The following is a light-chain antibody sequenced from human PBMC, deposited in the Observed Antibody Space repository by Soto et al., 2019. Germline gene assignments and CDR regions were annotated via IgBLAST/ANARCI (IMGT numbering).Light chain of an antibody. J-gene: IGKJ1*01. V-gene: IGKV1-5*03. CDR2: KTS. CDR3: QQYKSFST. CDR1: QSIIPW. Sequence: DIRMTQSPSTLSASVGDRVTITCRASQSIIPWLAWYQQKPGKAPRLLIYKTSNLESGVPSRFSGSGSGTDFTLTISSLQPDDFATYYCQQYKSFSTFGPGTKVDIK.